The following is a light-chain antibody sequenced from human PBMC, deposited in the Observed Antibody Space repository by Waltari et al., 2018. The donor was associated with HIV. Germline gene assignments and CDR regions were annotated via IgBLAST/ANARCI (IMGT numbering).Light chain of an antibody. CDR2: QHP. J-gene: IGLJ2*01. V-gene: IGLV3-1*01. Sequence: SSELPQPPSVSVSPGQTDSIPCSGDQVGDKFVCWYQQRTGHPPMLGLYQHPTRPSGIPERFSGSNSGNTATLTITGTQSMDEADYYCQAWDRSVVFGGGTKLTVL. CDR1: QVGDKF. CDR3: QAWDRSVV.